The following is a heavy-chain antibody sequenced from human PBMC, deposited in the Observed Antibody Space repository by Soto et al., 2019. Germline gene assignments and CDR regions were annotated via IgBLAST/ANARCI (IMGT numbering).Heavy chain of an antibody. Sequence: GGSLRLSCTASGFMFSSYAMHWVRQAPGKGLEWVAVISHDGKERYYADSVKGRFTISRDNSKNTLYLQMNSLRAEDTSVYYCATYRRFYGVIVETLEYRAQGTPVTVS. CDR1: GFMFSSYA. D-gene: IGHD3-16*02. V-gene: IGHV3-30*03. CDR3: ATYRRFYGVIVETLEY. CDR2: ISHDGKER. J-gene: IGHJ4*02.